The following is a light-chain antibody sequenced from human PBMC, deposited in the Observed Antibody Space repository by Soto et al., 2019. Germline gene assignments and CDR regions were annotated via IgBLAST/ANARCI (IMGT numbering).Light chain of an antibody. CDR2: NNN. V-gene: IGLV1-47*02. J-gene: IGLJ3*02. Sequence: QSVLTQPPSASGTPGQRVTISCSGSRSNDEINYVYWYQQFPGTAPKLLIYNNNRRPSGVPERFSGSKSGTSASLAISGLRSEDEAYYYCASWDDSLSAVFGGGTKVTVL. CDR1: RSNDEINY. CDR3: ASWDDSLSAV.